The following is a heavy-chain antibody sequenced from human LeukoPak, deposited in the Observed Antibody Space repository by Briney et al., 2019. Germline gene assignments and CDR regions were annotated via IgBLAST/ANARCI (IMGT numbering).Heavy chain of an antibody. V-gene: IGHV1-3*01. CDR1: GYTFTSYA. D-gene: IGHD6-13*01. Sequence: ASVKVSCKASGYTFTSYAMHWVRQAPGQRLEWMGWINAGNGNTKYSQKFQGRVTITRDTSASAAYMELSSLRSEDTAVYYCASGSSWYSAPDYWGQGTLVTVSS. CDR3: ASGSSWYSAPDY. CDR2: INAGNGNT. J-gene: IGHJ4*02.